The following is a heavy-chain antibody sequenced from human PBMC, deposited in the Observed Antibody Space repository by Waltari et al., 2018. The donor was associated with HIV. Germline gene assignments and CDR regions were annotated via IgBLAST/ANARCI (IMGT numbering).Heavy chain of an antibody. Sequence: QMRLLQSGPQVKKPGTSVTVSCQAYGFVFSSSAIHWLRQGGGQRLEWMAFVDFAREYRNVAPVLRAEVSLRVDKSTETVKLELSSLRSDDPAVYYCAADVNLRYSGENLPYPFFFGFDIWGQGTTV. CDR1: GFVFSSSA. CDR3: AADVNLRYSGENLPYPFFFGFDI. V-gene: IGHV1-58*02. J-gene: IGHJ6*02. D-gene: IGHD3-16*02. CDR2: VDFAREYR.